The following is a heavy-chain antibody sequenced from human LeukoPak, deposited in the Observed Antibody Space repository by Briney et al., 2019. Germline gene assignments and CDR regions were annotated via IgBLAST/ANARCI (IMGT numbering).Heavy chain of an antibody. CDR1: GFTFSSYW. Sequence: GGSLRLSCAASGFTFSSYWMHWVRQAPGKGLVWVSRINTDGSSTSYADSVKGRFTISRDNAKNTLYLQMNSLRAEDTAVYYCARESLAMGDAFDMGGQGTMVTVSS. J-gene: IGHJ3*02. CDR3: ARESLAMGDAFDM. D-gene: IGHD3-16*01. V-gene: IGHV3-74*01. CDR2: INTDGSST.